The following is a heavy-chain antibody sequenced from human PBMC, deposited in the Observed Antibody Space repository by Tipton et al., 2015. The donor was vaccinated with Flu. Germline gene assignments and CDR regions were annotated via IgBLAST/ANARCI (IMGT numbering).Heavy chain of an antibody. CDR3: ARDLRGYSGYTGGDAFDI. V-gene: IGHV4-4*07. Sequence: TLSLTCTVSGGSIGNYYWSWIRQSAGKGLEWIGRISPGGSTNYNASLEGRVAMSLDTSKSQASLRLSSATAADTATYFCARDLRGYSGYTGGDAFDIWGQGTMVTVSS. CDR2: ISPGGST. CDR1: GGSIGNYY. J-gene: IGHJ3*02. D-gene: IGHD5-12*01.